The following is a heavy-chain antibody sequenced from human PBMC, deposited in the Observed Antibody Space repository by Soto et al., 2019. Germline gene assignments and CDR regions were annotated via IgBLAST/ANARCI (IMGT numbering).Heavy chain of an antibody. J-gene: IGHJ5*02. D-gene: IGHD3-3*01. CDR3: AHRRSGVAFNWFGP. CDR2: IYWDDDK. CDR1: GFSLSTSGVG. V-gene: IGHV2-5*02. Sequence: SGPTLVIPTQTLTLTCTFSGFSLSTSGVGVGWIRQPPGKALEWLALIYWDDDKRYTPSLKSRVTITKDPSENQVVLTMTSIDYIDTASSYCAHRRSGVAFNWFGPWRQGTRVTVSS.